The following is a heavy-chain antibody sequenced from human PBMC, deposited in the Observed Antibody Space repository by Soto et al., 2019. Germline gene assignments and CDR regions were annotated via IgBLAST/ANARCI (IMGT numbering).Heavy chain of an antibody. CDR2: ISNDGSDK. J-gene: IGHJ3*01. V-gene: IGHV3-30*18. CDR1: GFTFNNYG. D-gene: IGHD6-13*01. CDR3: AKDQARAASNGIE. Sequence: GGSLRLSCAASGFTFNNYGIHWARQAPGKGLEWVAAISNDGSDKYYADSVKGRLTISRDNSKNTVFLQMSSLRAEDTAVYYWAKDQARAASNGIEWGKGKMVT.